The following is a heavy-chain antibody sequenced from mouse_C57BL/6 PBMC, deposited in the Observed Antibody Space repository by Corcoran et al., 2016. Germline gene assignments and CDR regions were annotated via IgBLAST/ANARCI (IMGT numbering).Heavy chain of an antibody. CDR3: ARIDGPTY. CDR1: GYTFTDYY. CDR2: IYPGSGNT. J-gene: IGHJ3*01. Sequence: QVQLKQSGAELVRPGASVKLSCKASGYTFTDYYINWVKQRPGQGLEWIARIYPGSGNTYYNEKFNGKATLTAEKSSSTAYMQLSSLTSEDSAVYFCARIDGPTYWGQGTLVTVSA. V-gene: IGHV1-76*01. D-gene: IGHD2-3*01.